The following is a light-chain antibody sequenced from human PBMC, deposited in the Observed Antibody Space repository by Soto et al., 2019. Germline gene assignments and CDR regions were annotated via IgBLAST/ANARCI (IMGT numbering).Light chain of an antibody. V-gene: IGKV1-39*01. CDR2: GAS. CDR3: QQSYSMPTWT. J-gene: IGKJ1*01. Sequence: DILLTQSPSSLSASVGDTVTITCRASQSISNYLNWYQHKPGEAPKLLIYGASSLQSGVPPRFSGRRSGTEFILTISGLQPEDFATYFCQQSYSMPTWTFGQGTKVEIK. CDR1: QSISNY.